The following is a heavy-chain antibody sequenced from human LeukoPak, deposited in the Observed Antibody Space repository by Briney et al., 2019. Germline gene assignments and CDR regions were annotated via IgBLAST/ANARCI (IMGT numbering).Heavy chain of an antibody. CDR3: ARGSRILTPPFGMDV. CDR1: GYTFTSYS. V-gene: IGHV1-18*01. CDR2: ISAYNGNT. Sequence: ASVKVSWKASGYTFTSYSFSWVRQAPGQGLEWMGWISAYNGNTNFAQKLQGRVTMTTDTSTRTAYMELRSLRCDDTAVYYCARGSRILTPPFGMDVWGQETTVTVSS. J-gene: IGHJ6*02. D-gene: IGHD2-15*01.